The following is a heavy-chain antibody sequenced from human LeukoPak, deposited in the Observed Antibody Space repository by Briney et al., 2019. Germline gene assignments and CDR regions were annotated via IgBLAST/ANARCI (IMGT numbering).Heavy chain of an antibody. J-gene: IGHJ3*02. Sequence: GGSLRLSCAASGFTFSSYSMNWVRQAPGKGLEWVSSISSSSSYIYYADSVKGRFTTSRDNAKNSLYLQMNSLRAEDTAVYYCARGGIITSYAFEIWGQGAMVTVSS. D-gene: IGHD1-26*01. CDR3: ARGGIITSYAFEI. CDR2: ISSSSSYI. V-gene: IGHV3-21*01. CDR1: GFTFSSYS.